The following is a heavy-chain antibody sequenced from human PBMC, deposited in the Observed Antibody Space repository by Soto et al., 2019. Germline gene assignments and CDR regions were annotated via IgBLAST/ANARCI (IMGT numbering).Heavy chain of an antibody. Sequence: TLSLPCTVSGGSISSVDYYWSWIRQPPGKGLEWIGYIYYSGSTYYNPSLKSRVTISVDTSKNQFSLKLSSVTAADTAVYYCAREISSSAEFDYWGQGTLVTVSS. D-gene: IGHD6-6*01. CDR3: AREISSSAEFDY. V-gene: IGHV4-30-4*01. CDR2: IYYSGST. J-gene: IGHJ4*02. CDR1: GGSISSVDYY.